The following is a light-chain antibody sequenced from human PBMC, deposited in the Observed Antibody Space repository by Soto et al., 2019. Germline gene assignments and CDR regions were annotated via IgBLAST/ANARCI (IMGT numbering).Light chain of an antibody. CDR2: DAS. CDR1: HSVGTY. Sequence: EIVLTQSPATLSLSPGERATLSCRAAHSVGTYLAWYQQKPGQAPRLLIYDASNRATGIPARFSGSGSGTGFTLTISSLEPEDFAVYYCQQRSNWPPLTFGQGTRLEIK. CDR3: QQRSNWPPLT. V-gene: IGKV3-11*01. J-gene: IGKJ5*01.